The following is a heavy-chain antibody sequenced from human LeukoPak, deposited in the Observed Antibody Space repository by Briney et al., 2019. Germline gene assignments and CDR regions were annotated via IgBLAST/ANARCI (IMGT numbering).Heavy chain of an antibody. V-gene: IGHV1-69*05. Sequence: ASVKVSCKASGGTFSSYAISWVRQAPGRGLEWMGRIIPIFGTANYAQKFQGRVTITTDESTSTAYMELSSLRSEDTAVYYCAREAGYYDSSGYYFWGQGTLVTVSS. CDR2: IIPIFGTA. D-gene: IGHD3-22*01. CDR3: AREAGYYDSSGYYF. CDR1: GGTFSSYA. J-gene: IGHJ4*02.